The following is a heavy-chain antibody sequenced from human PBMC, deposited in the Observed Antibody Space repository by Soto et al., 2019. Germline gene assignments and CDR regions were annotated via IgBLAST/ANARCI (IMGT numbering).Heavy chain of an antibody. CDR1: GGSFSGYY. V-gene: IGHV4-34*01. D-gene: IGHD3-10*01. Sequence: ETLSLTCAVYGGSFSGYYWSWIRQPPGKGLEWIGEINHSGSTNYNPSLKSRVTISVDTSKNQFSLKLSSVTAADTAVYYCARVGIGSGSYYLAFDYWGQGTLVTGSS. CDR3: ARVGIGSGSYYLAFDY. J-gene: IGHJ4*02. CDR2: INHSGST.